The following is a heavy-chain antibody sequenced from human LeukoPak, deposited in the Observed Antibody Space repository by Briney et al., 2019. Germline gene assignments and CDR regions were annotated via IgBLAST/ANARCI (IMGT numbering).Heavy chain of an antibody. CDR3: PRGRAEYQLLWGVRTNYYYYYMDV. D-gene: IGHD2-2*01. J-gene: IGHJ6*03. CDR1: GYTFTSYG. Sequence: ASVKVSCKASGYTFTSYGISWVRQAPGQGLEWMGWISAYNGNTNYAQKLQGRVTMTTDTSTSTAYMELRSLRSDDTAVYYCPRGRAEYQLLWGVRTNYYYYYMDVWGKGTTVTVSS. CDR2: ISAYNGNT. V-gene: IGHV1-18*01.